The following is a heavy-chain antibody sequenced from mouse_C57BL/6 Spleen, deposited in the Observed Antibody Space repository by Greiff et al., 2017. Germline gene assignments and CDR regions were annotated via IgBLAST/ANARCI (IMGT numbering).Heavy chain of an antibody. CDR2: IDPSDSYT. CDR3: ARYYSNYFDY. V-gene: IGHV1-69*01. D-gene: IGHD2-5*01. Sequence: VQLQESGAELVMPGASVKLSCKASGYTFTSYWMHWVKQRPGQGLEWIGEIDPSDSYTNYNQKFKGKSTLTVDKSSSTAYMQLSSLTSEDSAVYYCARYYSNYFDYWGQGTTLTVSS. CDR1: GYTFTSYW. J-gene: IGHJ2*01.